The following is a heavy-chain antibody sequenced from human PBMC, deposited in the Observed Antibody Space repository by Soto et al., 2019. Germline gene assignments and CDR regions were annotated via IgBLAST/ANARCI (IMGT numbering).Heavy chain of an antibody. J-gene: IGHJ4*02. V-gene: IGHV3-30*18. CDR3: AKALRGYSYGPDLDY. D-gene: IGHD5-18*01. CDR1: GFTFSSYG. CDR2: ISYDGSNK. Sequence: QVQLVESGGGVVQPGRSLRLSCAASGFTFSSYGMHWVRQAPGKGLEWVAVISYDGSNKYYADSVKGRFTISRDNSKNTLYLQMTSLRAEDTAVYYCAKALRGYSYGPDLDYWGQGTLVTVSS.